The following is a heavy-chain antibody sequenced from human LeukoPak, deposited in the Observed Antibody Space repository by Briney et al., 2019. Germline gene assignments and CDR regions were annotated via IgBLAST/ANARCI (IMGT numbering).Heavy chain of an antibody. J-gene: IGHJ4*02. Sequence: GGSLRLSCAASGFTFSSYAMSWVRQAPGKGLEWVAIISYDGSNKYYADSVKGRFTISRDNSKNTLFLQMNSLRAEDTAVYFCAREGDILTGYYPFDYWGQGTLVTVSS. CDR1: GFTFSSYA. CDR2: ISYDGSNK. D-gene: IGHD3-9*01. V-gene: IGHV3-30*04. CDR3: AREGDILTGYYPFDY.